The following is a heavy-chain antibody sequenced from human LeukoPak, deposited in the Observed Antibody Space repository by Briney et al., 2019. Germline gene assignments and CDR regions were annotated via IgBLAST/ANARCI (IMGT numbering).Heavy chain of an antibody. V-gene: IGHV4-30-4*07. D-gene: IGHD1-26*01. Sequence: SETLSLTCAVSGGSINSGGYSWSWIRQPPGKGLEWIGYISSTGSTYYNLSLKSRLSISSDTSKNQFSLNLSSVTAADTAVFYCARLGLTQDAFDIWGQGTVVTVSS. J-gene: IGHJ3*02. CDR3: ARLGLTQDAFDI. CDR1: GGSINSGGYS. CDR2: ISSTGST.